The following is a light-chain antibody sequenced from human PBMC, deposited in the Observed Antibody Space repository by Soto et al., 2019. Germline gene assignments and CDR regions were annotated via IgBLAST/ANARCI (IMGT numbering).Light chain of an antibody. Sequence: DILLTESPSTLSAYVGDRVTITCRASQSIISWLAWYQQKPGKAPKLLIYAASSLQSGVPSRFSGSGSGTDFTLTISSLQPEDFATYYCQQSYSTSITFGQGTRLEIK. V-gene: IGKV1-39*01. CDR1: QSIISW. CDR2: AAS. CDR3: QQSYSTSIT. J-gene: IGKJ5*01.